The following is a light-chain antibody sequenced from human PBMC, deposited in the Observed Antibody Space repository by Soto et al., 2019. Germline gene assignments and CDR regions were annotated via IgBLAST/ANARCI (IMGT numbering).Light chain of an antibody. J-gene: IGKJ1*01. CDR1: QSVATN. V-gene: IGKV3-15*01. Sequence: EIVLTQSPATLSLSPGERATVSCRASQSVATNLAWYQQKPGQAPRLLIYAASTRATGIPARFSGSGSGTEFTLTISSLQSEDFAVYYCQQYDTWPKFGQGTKVDIK. CDR3: QQYDTWPK. CDR2: AAS.